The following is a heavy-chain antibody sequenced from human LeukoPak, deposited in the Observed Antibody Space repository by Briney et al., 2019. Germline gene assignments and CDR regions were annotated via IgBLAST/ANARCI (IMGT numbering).Heavy chain of an antibody. D-gene: IGHD1-26*01. CDR3: ARDPYSGSYSADVYYYSMDV. V-gene: IGHV3-21*06. CDR1: GFTFSSYN. J-gene: IGHJ6*03. Sequence: GGSLRLSCAASGFTFSSYNMNWVRQAPGKGLEWVSSTTSSSSYIYYADSVKGRFTISRDNAKNSLYPQMNSLTAEDTAVYYCARDPYSGSYSADVYYYSMDVWGKGTTVTVSS. CDR2: TTSSSSYI.